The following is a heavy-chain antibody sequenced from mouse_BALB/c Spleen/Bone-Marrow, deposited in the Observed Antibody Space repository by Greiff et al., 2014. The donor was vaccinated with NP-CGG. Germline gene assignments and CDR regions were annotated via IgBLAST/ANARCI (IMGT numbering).Heavy chain of an antibody. CDR3: TRDDGSFAY. Sequence: VQLQQSGAELVRPGASVKLSCKASGYTFTSYWINWVKQRPGQGLEWIGNIYPSDSYTNYNQKFKDKATLTVDKSSNTAYMQLSSPTSEDSAVYYCTRDDGSFAYWGQGTLVTVSA. J-gene: IGHJ3*01. V-gene: IGHV1-69*02. CDR1: GYTFTSYW. CDR2: IYPSDSYT. D-gene: IGHD2-3*01.